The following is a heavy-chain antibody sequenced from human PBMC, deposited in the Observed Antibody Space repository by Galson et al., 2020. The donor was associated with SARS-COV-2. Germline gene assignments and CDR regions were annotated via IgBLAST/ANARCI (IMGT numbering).Heavy chain of an antibody. J-gene: IGHJ4*02. CDR2: IYGGGSA. Sequence: GGSLRLSCAASGFIVSNYLMSWVRHAPGKGLEWVSLIYGGGSANYADSVKGRFTLSRDNSKNTLSLQMNGLRDEDTAVYYCARMDGGLFDFWGQGTLVTVSS. CDR1: GFIVSNYL. D-gene: IGHD4-17*01. CDR3: ARMDGGLFDF. V-gene: IGHV3-53*01.